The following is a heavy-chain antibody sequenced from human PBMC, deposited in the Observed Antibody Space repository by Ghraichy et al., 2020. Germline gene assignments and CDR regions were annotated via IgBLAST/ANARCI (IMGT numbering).Heavy chain of an antibody. CDR2: IKQDGSEK. V-gene: IGHV3-7*01. CDR3: ARDRLERIKGRWCRSTSCYMGYWFDP. D-gene: IGHD2-2*02. J-gene: IGHJ5*02. Sequence: GGSLRLSCAASGFTFSSYCMSWVRQAPGKGLEWVANIKQDGSEKYYVDSVKGRFTISRDNAKNSLYLQMNSLRAEDTAVYYCARDRLERIKGRWCRSTSCYMGYWFDPWGQGTLVTVSS. CDR1: GFTFSSYC.